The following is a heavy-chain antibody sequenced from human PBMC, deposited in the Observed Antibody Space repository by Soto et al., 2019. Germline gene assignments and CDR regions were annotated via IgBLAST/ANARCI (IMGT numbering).Heavy chain of an antibody. Sequence: QVQLVQSGAEVKKPGSSVKVSCKASGGTFSSYAISWVRQAPGQGLEWMGGIIPIIGTANYAQKFQGRVTITADKSTRTAYMELSSLRSEDTAVYYCAREGMEWLPFEYWGQGTLVTVSS. V-gene: IGHV1-69*06. J-gene: IGHJ4*02. CDR2: IIPIIGTA. CDR1: GGTFSSYA. D-gene: IGHD3-3*01. CDR3: AREGMEWLPFEY.